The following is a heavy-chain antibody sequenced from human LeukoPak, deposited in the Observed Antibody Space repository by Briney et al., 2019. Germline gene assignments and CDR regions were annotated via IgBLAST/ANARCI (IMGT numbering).Heavy chain of an antibody. J-gene: IGHJ2*01. CDR3: ARGWFGNWYFDL. V-gene: IGHV3-11*01. D-gene: IGHD3-10*01. CDR2: ISSIDGTI. CDR1: GFSLSDYY. Sequence: GGSLRLSCAASGFSLSDYYMSWIRQAPGKGLEWVSYISSIDGTIYYADSVKGRFTISRDNAKNSLYLQMNSLRAEDTAVYYCARGWFGNWYFDLWGRGTLVTVSS.